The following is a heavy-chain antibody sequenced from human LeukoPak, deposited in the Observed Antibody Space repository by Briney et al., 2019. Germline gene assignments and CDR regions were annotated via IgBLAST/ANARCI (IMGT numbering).Heavy chain of an antibody. J-gene: IGHJ6*03. CDR2: MRYDGSNR. CDR3: AKGVKVPLLRYFSYYMDV. CDR1: GFTFSSYG. D-gene: IGHD3-9*01. Sequence: GGSLRLSCAASGFTFSSYGMHWVRQAPGKGLEWVAFMRYDGSNRNYADSVKGRFTISRDISKNTLYLQMNSLRAEDTAVYYCAKGVKVPLLRYFSYYMDVWGKGTTVTISS. V-gene: IGHV3-30*02.